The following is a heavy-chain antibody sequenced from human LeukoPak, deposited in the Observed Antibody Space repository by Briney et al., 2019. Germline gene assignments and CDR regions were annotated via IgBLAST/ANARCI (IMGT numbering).Heavy chain of an antibody. CDR1: GGSISSYY. CDR3: ARGLYSGSYSYYFDY. V-gene: IGHV4-4*07. J-gene: IGHJ4*02. D-gene: IGHD1-26*01. CDR2: IYTSGST. Sequence: SETLSLTCTVSGGSISSYYWSWIRQPAGKGLEWIGRIYTSGSTSYNPSLKSRVTMSVDTSKNQFSLKLSSVTAADTAVYYCARGLYSGSYSYYFDYWGQGTLVTVSS.